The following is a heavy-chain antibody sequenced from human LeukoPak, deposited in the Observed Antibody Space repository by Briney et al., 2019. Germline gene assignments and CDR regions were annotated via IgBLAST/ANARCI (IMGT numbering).Heavy chain of an antibody. CDR2: IIPIFGAA. Sequence: SVKVSCKASGGTFSSYAISWVRQAPGQGLEWMGGIIPIFGAANYAQKFQGRVTITADKSTSTAYMELSSLRSEDTAVYYCARGLSYDILTGLPNWFDPWGQGTLVTVSS. CDR1: GGTFSSYA. J-gene: IGHJ5*02. D-gene: IGHD3-9*01. V-gene: IGHV1-69*06. CDR3: ARGLSYDILTGLPNWFDP.